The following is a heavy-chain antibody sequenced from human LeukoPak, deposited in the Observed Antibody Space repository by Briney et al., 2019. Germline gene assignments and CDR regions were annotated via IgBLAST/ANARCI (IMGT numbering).Heavy chain of an antibody. Sequence: SETLSLTCRVSGVSISSGSNYWGWIRQPPGKTLEWIGSIYSSGSTYYNSSLKSRVIILIDTAKNQFSLKLSSVTAADTAVYYCARHNIFYDSSGYQNWFDPWGQGTQVTVSS. J-gene: IGHJ5*02. CDR1: GVSISSGSNY. V-gene: IGHV4-39*01. CDR3: ARHNIFYDSSGYQNWFDP. CDR2: IYSSGST. D-gene: IGHD3-22*01.